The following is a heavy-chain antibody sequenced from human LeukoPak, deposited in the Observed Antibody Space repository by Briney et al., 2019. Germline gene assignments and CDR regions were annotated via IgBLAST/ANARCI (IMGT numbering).Heavy chain of an antibody. J-gene: IGHJ4*02. D-gene: IGHD4-17*01. CDR1: GGSISSYY. Sequence: SETLSLTCTVSGGSISSYYWSWIRQPPGKGLEWIGYIYYSGSTNYNPSLKSRVTISVDTSKNQFSLKLSSVTAADTAVYYCARDHNDYGDPYFDYWGQGTLVTVSS. CDR3: ARDHNDYGDPYFDY. V-gene: IGHV4-59*01. CDR2: IYYSGST.